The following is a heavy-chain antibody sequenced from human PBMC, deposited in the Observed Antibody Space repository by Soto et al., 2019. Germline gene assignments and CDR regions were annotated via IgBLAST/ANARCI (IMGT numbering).Heavy chain of an antibody. V-gene: IGHV6-1*01. J-gene: IGHJ3*02. CDR1: GDSVSSNSAA. CDR2: TYYSAKGYN. D-gene: IGHD1-1*01. CDR3: ARGTGPFEI. Sequence: WQTLSLTCAISGDSVSSNSAAWNWIRHSPSSGLEWQVRTYYSAKGYNDYAVPVKSRITINPDTPKNQFSMELNSVTPEDTAVYYCARGTGPFEIWGQGTMVTVSS.